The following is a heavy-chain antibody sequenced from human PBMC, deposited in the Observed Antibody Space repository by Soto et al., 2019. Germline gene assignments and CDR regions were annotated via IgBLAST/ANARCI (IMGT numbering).Heavy chain of an antibody. V-gene: IGHV1-8*01. CDR3: ARGRLQRNWFDP. Sequence: ASVKVSCKASGYTFTSYDINWVRQATGQGPEWMGWMNPNSGNTGYAQKFQGRVTMTRNTSTSTAYMELSSLRSEDTAVYYCARGRLQRNWFDPWGQGTLVTVSS. CDR1: GYTFTSYD. J-gene: IGHJ5*02. D-gene: IGHD4-4*01. CDR2: MNPNSGNT.